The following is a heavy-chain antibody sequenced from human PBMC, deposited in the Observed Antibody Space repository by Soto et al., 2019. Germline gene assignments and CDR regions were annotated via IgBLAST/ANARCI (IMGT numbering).Heavy chain of an antibody. V-gene: IGHV4-39*01. D-gene: IGHD1-20*01. CDR3: ARQGINRVFGPGAFDI. CDR2: VDYPGSA. CDR1: GDSLSSSYYY. J-gene: IGHJ3*02. Sequence: QLQLQESGPGLVKPSETLSLTCSVSGDSLSSSYYYWGWIRQPPGERLEWIASVDYPGSAYYSPSLRSRVTISVDTSNNDFSLKVDSVSAADTALYYCARQGINRVFGPGAFDIWGQGTTVIVSS.